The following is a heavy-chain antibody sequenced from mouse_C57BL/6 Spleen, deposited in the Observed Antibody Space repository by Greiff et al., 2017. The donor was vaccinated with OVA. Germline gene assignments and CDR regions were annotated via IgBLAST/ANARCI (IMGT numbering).Heavy chain of an antibody. Sequence: VQLQQSGPELVKPGASVKIPCKASGYTFTDYNMDWVKQSHGKSLEWIGDINPNNGGTIYNQKFKGKATLTVDKSSSTAYMELRSLTSEDTAVYYCARSGNYDDPFAYWGQGTLVTVSA. V-gene: IGHV1-18*01. D-gene: IGHD2-4*01. CDR3: ARSGNYDDPFAY. J-gene: IGHJ3*01. CDR1: GYTFTDYN. CDR2: INPNNGGT.